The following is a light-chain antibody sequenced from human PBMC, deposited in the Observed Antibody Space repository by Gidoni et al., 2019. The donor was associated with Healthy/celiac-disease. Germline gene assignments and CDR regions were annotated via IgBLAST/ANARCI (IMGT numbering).Light chain of an antibody. V-gene: IGKV1-39*01. CDR3: QQSYSTWT. CDR2: AAS. Sequence: DIKTTQSPSSLSASVRDRVTITCRASQSISSYLNWYQQKPGKAPKLLIYAASSLQSGVPSRFSGSGSGTDFTLTISSLQPEDFATYYCQQSYSTWTFGQGTKVEIK. J-gene: IGKJ1*01. CDR1: QSISSY.